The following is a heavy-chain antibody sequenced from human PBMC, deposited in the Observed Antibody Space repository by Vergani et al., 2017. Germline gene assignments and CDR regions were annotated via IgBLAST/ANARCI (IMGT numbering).Heavy chain of an antibody. Sequence: QVQLVQSGAEVKKPGASVKVSCKASGYTFTSYGISWVRQAPGQGLEWMGWFSAYNGNTNYAQKLQGIVTMTTDTSTSTAYMELRSLRSDDTAVYYCARENIVVVPAGIDAFDIWGQGTMVTVSS. CDR3: ARENIVVVPAGIDAFDI. D-gene: IGHD2-2*01. J-gene: IGHJ3*02. V-gene: IGHV1-18*01. CDR2: FSAYNGNT. CDR1: GYTFTSYG.